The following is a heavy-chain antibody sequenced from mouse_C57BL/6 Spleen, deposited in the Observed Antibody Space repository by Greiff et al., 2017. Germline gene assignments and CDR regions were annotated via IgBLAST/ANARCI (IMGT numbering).Heavy chain of an antibody. CDR1: GYTFTSYW. Sequence: QVQLQQPGAELVKPGASVKLSCKASGYTFTSYWMHWVKQRPGQGLEWIGMIHPNSGSTNYNEKFKSKATLTVDKSSSTAYMQLRSLTSEDSAVYYCARRTGSYFGYWGQGTTLTVSS. V-gene: IGHV1-64*01. CDR2: IHPNSGST. J-gene: IGHJ2*01. D-gene: IGHD4-1*01. CDR3: ARRTGSYFGY.